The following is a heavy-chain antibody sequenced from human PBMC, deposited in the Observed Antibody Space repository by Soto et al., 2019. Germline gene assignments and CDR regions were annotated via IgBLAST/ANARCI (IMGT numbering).Heavy chain of an antibody. CDR1: GYTFTSYG. D-gene: IGHD3-16*01. V-gene: IGHV1-18*01. J-gene: IGHJ4*02. CDR2: ISAYNGNT. Sequence: ASVKVSCKASGYTFTSYGISLVRQAPGQGLEWMGWISAYNGNTNYAQKLQGRVTMTTDTSTSTAYMELRSLRSDDTAVCYCARGEAYPYYFDYWGQGTLVTVSS. CDR3: ARGEAYPYYFDY.